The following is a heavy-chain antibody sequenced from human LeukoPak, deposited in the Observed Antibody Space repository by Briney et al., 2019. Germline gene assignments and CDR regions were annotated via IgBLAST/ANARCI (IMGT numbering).Heavy chain of an antibody. J-gene: IGHJ4*02. D-gene: IGHD7-27*01. Sequence: NASETLSLTCTVSGGSISSSIYYWGWIRQPPGKGLEWIRSIYYSGSSYYNPSLKSRVTISVDTSKNQFSLKLSSVTAADTAVYYCARLREAWGPIDYWGQGTLVTVSS. CDR3: ARLREAWGPIDY. V-gene: IGHV4-39*01. CDR1: GGSISSSIYY. CDR2: IYYSGSS.